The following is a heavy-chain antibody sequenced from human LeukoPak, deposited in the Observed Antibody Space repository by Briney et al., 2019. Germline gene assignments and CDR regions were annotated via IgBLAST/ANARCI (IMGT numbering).Heavy chain of an antibody. Sequence: GGSLRLSCAASGFTVSSNHMSWVRQAPGKGLEWVSLIYIGGRTYYSDSVKGRFTVSRDNSKNTLYLQMNSLRAEDTAVYYCARDGGGGTYSNYWGQGTLVTVSS. J-gene: IGHJ4*02. CDR2: IYIGGRT. CDR1: GFTVSSNH. D-gene: IGHD1-26*01. V-gene: IGHV3-53*01. CDR3: ARDGGGGTYSNY.